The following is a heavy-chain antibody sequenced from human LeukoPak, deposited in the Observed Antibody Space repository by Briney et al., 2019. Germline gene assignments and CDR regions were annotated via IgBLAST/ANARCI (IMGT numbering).Heavy chain of an antibody. CDR2: IYYSGYT. D-gene: IGHD3-10*01. CDR3: ATTTMVRGTYYMDV. V-gene: IGHV4-59*01. CDR1: GGSMSSYY. J-gene: IGHJ6*03. Sequence: SGTLSLTCTVSGGSMSSYYWSWIRQPPGKGLEWIGYIYYSGYTNCNPSLKSRVTISVDTSKNQFSLKLSSVTAADTAVYYCATTTMVRGTYYMDVWGKGTTVTISS.